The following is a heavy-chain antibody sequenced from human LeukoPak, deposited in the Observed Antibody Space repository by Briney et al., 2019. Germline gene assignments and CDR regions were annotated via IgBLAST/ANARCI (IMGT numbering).Heavy chain of an antibody. CDR1: GFTFSSYT. Sequence: GGSLRLSCAASGFTFSSYTMIWVRQAPGKGLEWVSSISSTSTYIYYADSVKGRFTISRDNAKNSLYLQMNSLRAEDTAVYYCARDGSSWGYWGQGTLVTVSS. CDR3: ARDGSSWGY. D-gene: IGHD6-13*01. V-gene: IGHV3-21*06. J-gene: IGHJ4*02. CDR2: ISSTSTYI.